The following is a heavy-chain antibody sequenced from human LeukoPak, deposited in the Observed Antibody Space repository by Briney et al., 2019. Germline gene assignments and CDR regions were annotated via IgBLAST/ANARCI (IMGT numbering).Heavy chain of an antibody. J-gene: IGHJ4*02. CDR1: VYTFTGYY. D-gene: IGHD3-22*01. CDR3: ARGDTMIVVVIPEFDY. CDR2: INPNSGGT. Sequence: GASVKVSCKASVYTFTGYYMHWVRQAPGQRLEWMGWINPNSGGTNYAQKFQGRVTMTRDTSISTAYMELSRLRSDDTAVYYCARGDTMIVVVIPEFDYWGQGTLVTVSS. V-gene: IGHV1-2*02.